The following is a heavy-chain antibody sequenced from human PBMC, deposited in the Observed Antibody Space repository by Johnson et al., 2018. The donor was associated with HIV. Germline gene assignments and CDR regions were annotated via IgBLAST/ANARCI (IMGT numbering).Heavy chain of an antibody. J-gene: IGHJ3*02. CDR3: AKDGAMSVDI. CDR2: ISYDGSNK. D-gene: IGHD2-2*01. V-gene: IGHV3-30*18. CDR1: GFTFSSYG. Sequence: QVQLVESGGGVVQPGRSLRLSCAASGFTFSSYGMHWVRQAPGKGLEWVAVISYDGSNKYYVDSVKGRFTISRDKSKNTLYLQMNSLRAEDTAVYYCAKDGAMSVDIWGQGTLVTVSS.